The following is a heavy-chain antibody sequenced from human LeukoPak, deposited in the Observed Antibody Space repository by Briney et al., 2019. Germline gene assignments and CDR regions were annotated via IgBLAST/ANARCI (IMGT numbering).Heavy chain of an antibody. D-gene: IGHD1-26*01. CDR1: GGSISSSSYY. Sequence: SETLSLTCTVSGGSISSSSYYWGWIRQPPGKGLEWIGSIYYSGSTYYNPSLKSRVTISVDTSKNQFSLKLSTETAADTAVYYCARQGIVGATSDPPLDYWGQGTLVTVSS. CDR2: IYYSGST. CDR3: ARQGIVGATSDPPLDY. J-gene: IGHJ4*02. V-gene: IGHV4-39*01.